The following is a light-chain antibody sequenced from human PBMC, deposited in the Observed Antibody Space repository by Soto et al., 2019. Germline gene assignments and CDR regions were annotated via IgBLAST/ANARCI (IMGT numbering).Light chain of an antibody. J-gene: IGKJ1*01. V-gene: IGKV4-1*01. CDR1: QGLLYSLDNKSY. CDR3: QQYLHTPRT. CDR2: WAS. Sequence: DAVMTQSPESLAASVGERATMRCKSSQGLLYSLDNKSYLAWYQQKPGQPPKLLIYWASTRASGVPDRFSGSGSGTDSTLTINSLQAEDVAVYYCQQYLHTPRTFGQGTKVDIK.